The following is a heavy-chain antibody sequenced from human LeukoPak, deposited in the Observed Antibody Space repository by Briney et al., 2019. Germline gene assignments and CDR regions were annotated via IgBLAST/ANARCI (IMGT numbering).Heavy chain of an antibody. V-gene: IGHV1-18*01. CDR1: GYTFSGYG. D-gene: IGHD6-19*01. J-gene: IGHJ4*02. CDR3: ARGLSSGWSPYYYFDY. CDR2: ISGYNDNT. Sequence: GASVKVSCKASGYTFSGYGITWVRQAPGQGLEWMGWISGYNDNTNYAQKLQGRVTMTTDTSTSTAYMELRSLRSDDTAVYYCARGLSSGWSPYYYFDYWGQGTLVTVSS.